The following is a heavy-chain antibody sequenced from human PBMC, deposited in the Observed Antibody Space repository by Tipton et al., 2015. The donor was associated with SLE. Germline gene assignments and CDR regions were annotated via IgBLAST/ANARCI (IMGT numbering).Heavy chain of an antibody. V-gene: IGHV3-7*03. J-gene: IGHJ3*02. D-gene: IGHD3-3*01. Sequence: SLRLSCTASGFTFSSYWMTWVRQTPGQGLEWVANIKQDGTVIYQVASVKGRFTVSRDNAKNSLFLQMSSLRAEDTAVYYCAKDRAYDFWSGYPRDAFDIWGQGAMVTVSS. CDR2: IKQDGTVI. CDR3: AKDRAYDFWSGYPRDAFDI. CDR1: GFTFSSYW.